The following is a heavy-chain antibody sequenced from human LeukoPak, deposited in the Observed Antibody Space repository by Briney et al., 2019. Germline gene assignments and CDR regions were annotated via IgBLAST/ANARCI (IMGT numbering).Heavy chain of an antibody. Sequence: PGGSLRLSCAPSGFSFSTYWMSWVRQAPGKGLEWVANIKEDGSQKYYVDSVKGRFTIFRDNAKNSLSLQMNSLRADDTAVYYCAIDVLGTASAFDYWGQGPLFTVSS. CDR3: AIDVLGTASAFDY. V-gene: IGHV3-7*03. D-gene: IGHD1-1*01. CDR2: IKEDGSQK. CDR1: GFSFSTYW. J-gene: IGHJ4*02.